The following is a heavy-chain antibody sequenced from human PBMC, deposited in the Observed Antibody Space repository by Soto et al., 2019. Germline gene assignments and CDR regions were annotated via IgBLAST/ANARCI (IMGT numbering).Heavy chain of an antibody. V-gene: IGHV1-18*01. CDR2: ISAYNGNT. CDR1: GYTFTSYG. Sequence: ASVKVSCKASGYTFTSYGISWVRQAPGQGLEWMGWISAYNGNTNYAQKLQGRVTMTTDTSTSTAYMELRSLRSDDTAVYYCARSLMGYDSSGYIDYWGQGTLVTVSS. D-gene: IGHD3-22*01. CDR3: ARSLMGYDSSGYIDY. J-gene: IGHJ4*02.